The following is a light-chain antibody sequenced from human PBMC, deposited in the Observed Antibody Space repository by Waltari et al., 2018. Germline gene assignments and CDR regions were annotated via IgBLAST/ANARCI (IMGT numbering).Light chain of an antibody. V-gene: IGLV1-40*01. J-gene: IGLJ2*01. CDR2: GNS. Sequence: QSVLTPPPSVSGAPGQRVTISCPGSSSNLGAGYDVHCYKALPGTAPKLLIYGNSNRPSGVPDRFSGSTSGTSASLAITGLQTEDEADYYCQSYDSSLRGSVFGGGTKLTVL. CDR1: SSNLGAGYD. CDR3: QSYDSSLRGSV.